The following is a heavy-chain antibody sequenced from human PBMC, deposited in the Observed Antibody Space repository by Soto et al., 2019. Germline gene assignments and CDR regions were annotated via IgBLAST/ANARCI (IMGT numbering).Heavy chain of an antibody. Sequence: QVQLQQWGAGLLKPSETLSLTCAVYGGSFSGYYWSWIRQPPGKGLEWIGEINHSGSTNYNPSLKSRVTISVDTSKNQFYLKLSSVTAADTAVYYCARDVGHDYGDNGGYWGQGTLVTVSS. CDR3: ARDVGHDYGDNGGY. V-gene: IGHV4-34*01. D-gene: IGHD4-17*01. J-gene: IGHJ4*02. CDR1: GGSFSGYY. CDR2: INHSGST.